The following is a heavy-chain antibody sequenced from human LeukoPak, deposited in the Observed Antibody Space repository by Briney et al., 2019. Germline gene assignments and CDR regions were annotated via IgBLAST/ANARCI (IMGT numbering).Heavy chain of an antibody. CDR1: GGSFSGYY. Sequence: SETLSLTCAVYGGSFSGYYWTWIRQPPGKGLEWIGEINHSGSSNYNPSLKSRVTISVDTSKNQFSLKVTSVTAADTAMYYCARVAGYKFDYWGQGTLVTVSS. J-gene: IGHJ4*02. CDR2: INHSGSS. V-gene: IGHV4-34*01. D-gene: IGHD5-24*01. CDR3: ARVAGYKFDY.